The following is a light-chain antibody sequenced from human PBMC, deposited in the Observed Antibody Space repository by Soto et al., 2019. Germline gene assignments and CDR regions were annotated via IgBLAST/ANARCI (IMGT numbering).Light chain of an antibody. CDR3: QQYGISPRT. J-gene: IGKJ1*01. CDR1: QSISSSY. Sequence: EIVFTQPPGTRSLSPGERATLSCRASQSISSSYLAWYQHKPGQAPRLLVSGASTRATGIPDRFTGRGSGTDFSLTISRLEPEDFAVYYCQQYGISPRTFGQGTKVDIK. CDR2: GAS. V-gene: IGKV3-20*01.